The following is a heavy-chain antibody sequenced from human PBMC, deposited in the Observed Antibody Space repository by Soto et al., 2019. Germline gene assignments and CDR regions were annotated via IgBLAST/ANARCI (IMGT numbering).Heavy chain of an antibody. D-gene: IGHD4-17*01. CDR2: IITILGIA. CDR1: GYTFTSYG. V-gene: IGHV1-69*04. Sequence: SVKVSCKASGYTFTSYGISWVRQAPGQGLEWMGRIITILGIANYAQKFQGRVTITADKSTSTAYMELSSLRSEDTAVYYCASNYGGNSRYYYYGIDVWG. J-gene: IGHJ6*02. CDR3: ASNYGGNSRYYYYGIDV.